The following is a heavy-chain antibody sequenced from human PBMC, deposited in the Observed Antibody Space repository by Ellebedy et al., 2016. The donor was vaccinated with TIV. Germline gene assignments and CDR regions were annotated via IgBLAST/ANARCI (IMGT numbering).Heavy chain of an antibody. Sequence: GESLKISXEASAFTFRNYAMHWVRQAPGKGLDWLAVISNDGNVKLYADSVKGQVTISRDNSKNTVYLQMSSLRAEDTAVYYCARVAREFDHWGQGTLVTVSS. CDR1: AFTFRNYA. V-gene: IGHV3-30*07. CDR2: ISNDGNVK. J-gene: IGHJ4*02. CDR3: ARVAREFDH.